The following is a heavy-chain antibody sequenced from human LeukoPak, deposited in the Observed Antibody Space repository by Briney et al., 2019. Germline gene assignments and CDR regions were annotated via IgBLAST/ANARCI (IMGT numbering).Heavy chain of an antibody. CDR2: INLNSGGT. V-gene: IGHV1-2*02. CDR3: ARVGYSIGWYDY. D-gene: IGHD6-19*01. Sequence: ASVKVSCKASGYTFTGYYMHWVRQAPGQGLEWMGWINLNSGGTNYAQKFQGRVTMTRDTSISTAYMELSRLRSDDTAVYYCARVGYSIGWYDYWGQGTLVTVSS. J-gene: IGHJ4*02. CDR1: GYTFTGYY.